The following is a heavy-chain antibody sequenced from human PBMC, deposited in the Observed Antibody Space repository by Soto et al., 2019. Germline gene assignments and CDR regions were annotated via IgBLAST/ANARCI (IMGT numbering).Heavy chain of an antibody. Sequence: SVKVSCKASGGTFSSYTISWVRQAPGQGLEWMGRIIPILGIANYAQKFQGRVTITADKSTSTAYMELSSLRSEDTAVYYCATIPVTNYYYYYYMDVWGKGTTVTVSS. J-gene: IGHJ6*03. V-gene: IGHV1-69*02. CDR3: ATIPVTNYYYYYYMDV. CDR1: GGTFSSYT. CDR2: IIPILGIA. D-gene: IGHD3-9*01.